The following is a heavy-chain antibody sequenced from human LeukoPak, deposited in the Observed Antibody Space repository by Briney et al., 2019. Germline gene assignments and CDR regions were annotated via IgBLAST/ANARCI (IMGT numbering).Heavy chain of an antibody. J-gene: IGHJ4*02. CDR2: INSDGSST. CDR1: GFTFSSYW. D-gene: IGHD6-13*01. CDR3: ARAVGYSSSWYSQYYFGY. Sequence: GGSLRLSCAASGFTFSSYWMHWVRQAPGKGLVWVSRINSDGSSTSYADSVKGRFTISRDNAKNTLYLQMNSLRAEDTAVYYCARAVGYSSSWYSQYYFGYWGQGTLVTVSS. V-gene: IGHV3-74*01.